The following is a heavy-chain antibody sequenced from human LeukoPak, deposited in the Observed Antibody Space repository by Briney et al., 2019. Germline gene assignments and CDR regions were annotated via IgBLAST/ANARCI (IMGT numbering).Heavy chain of an antibody. CDR3: ARDPGRGEYFDWLSGLYGMDV. CDR1: GFTFSSYS. D-gene: IGHD3-9*01. Sequence: GGSLRLSCAASGFTFSSYSMNWVRQAPGKGLEWVSSISSSSSYIYYADSVKGRFTISRDNAKNSLYLQMNSLRAEDTAVYYCARDPGRGEYFDWLSGLYGMDVWGQGTTVTVSS. CDR2: ISSSSSYI. V-gene: IGHV3-21*01. J-gene: IGHJ6*02.